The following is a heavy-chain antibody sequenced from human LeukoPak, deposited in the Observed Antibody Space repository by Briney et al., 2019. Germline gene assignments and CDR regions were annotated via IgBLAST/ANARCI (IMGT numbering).Heavy chain of an antibody. CDR1: GFTLSSYS. J-gene: IGHJ4*02. CDR2: ISSSSGYV. V-gene: IGHV3-21*01. Sequence: GGSLRLSCAASGFTLSSYSMNWVRQAPGKGLEWVSSISSSSGYVFYADSMKGRFTVSRDNSKNSLYLQMNTLRAEDTAVYYCARFPEGSYTWSIDFWGQGTLVSVSS. CDR3: ARFPEGSYTWSIDF. D-gene: IGHD2-2*02.